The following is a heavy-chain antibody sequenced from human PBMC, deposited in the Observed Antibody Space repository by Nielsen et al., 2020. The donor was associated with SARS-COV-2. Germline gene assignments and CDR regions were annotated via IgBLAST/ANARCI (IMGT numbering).Heavy chain of an antibody. J-gene: IGHJ4*02. CDR1: GCTFTSFA. V-gene: IGHV1-3*01. Sequence: ASVKVSCKTSGCTFTSFATHWVRQAPGQSLEWMGWINAGNGNTKYSQKFQGRVTMTRDTSANTAYMELSSLSSEDTAVYYCARITPSSGWDYWGQGTLVTVSS. D-gene: IGHD6-19*01. CDR3: ARITPSSGWDY. CDR2: INAGNGNT.